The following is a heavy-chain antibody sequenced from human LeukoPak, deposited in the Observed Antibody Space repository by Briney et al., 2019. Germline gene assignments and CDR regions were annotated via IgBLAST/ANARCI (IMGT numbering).Heavy chain of an antibody. CDR2: INHSGST. D-gene: IGHD5-18*01. CDR1: GGSFSGYY. CDR3: ARGGYSYGYGMDFDY. Sequence: SETLSLTCAVYGGSFSGYYWSWIRQPPGKGLEWIGEINHSGSTNYNPSLKSRVTISVDTSKNQFSLKLSSVTAADTAVYYCARGGYSYGYGMDFDYWGQGTLVTVSS. J-gene: IGHJ4*02. V-gene: IGHV4-34*01.